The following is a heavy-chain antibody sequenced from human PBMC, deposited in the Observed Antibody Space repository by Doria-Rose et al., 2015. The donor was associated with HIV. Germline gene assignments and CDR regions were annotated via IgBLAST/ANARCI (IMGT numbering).Heavy chain of an antibody. D-gene: IGHD6-13*01. J-gene: IGHJ4*02. Sequence: QVTLKESGPVLVKPTETLTLTCTVSGVSLSSPGMGVSWIRQPPGKALEWLANIFSDDERSYKTSLKSRLTISRGASKSQVVLTMTDLVPLDTATYYCARIKSSRWYHKYYFDFWGQGTLVIVSA. CDR1: GVSLSSPGMG. CDR2: IFSDDER. V-gene: IGHV2-26*01. CDR3: ARIKSSRWYHKYYFDF.